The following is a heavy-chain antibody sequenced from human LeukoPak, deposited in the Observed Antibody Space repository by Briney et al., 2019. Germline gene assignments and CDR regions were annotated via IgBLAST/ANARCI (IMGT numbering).Heavy chain of an antibody. J-gene: IGHJ4*02. CDR1: GYTFTNYY. V-gene: IGHV3-21*01. CDR2: ISSSSSYI. CDR3: AHNDY. Sequence: SCKSSGYTFTNYYMHWVRQAPGKGLEWVSSISSSSSYIYYADSVKGRFTISRDNAKNSLYLQMNSLRAEDTAVYYCAHNDYWGQGTLVTVSS.